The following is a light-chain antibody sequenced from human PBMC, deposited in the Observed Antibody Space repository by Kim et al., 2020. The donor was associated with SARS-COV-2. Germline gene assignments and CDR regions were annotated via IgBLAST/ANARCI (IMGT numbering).Light chain of an antibody. V-gene: IGKV1-39*01. CDR2: GAS. J-gene: IGKJ2*01. CDR1: QTITSL. CDR3: QQSYLTPYS. Sequence: SASVGDRVTITCRASQTITSLLNWYQQKTGEAPKHLIYGASTLQSGVPSRFSGSGSGTEFNITITSLQIEDFVTYYCQQSYLTPYSFVQGTKLEI.